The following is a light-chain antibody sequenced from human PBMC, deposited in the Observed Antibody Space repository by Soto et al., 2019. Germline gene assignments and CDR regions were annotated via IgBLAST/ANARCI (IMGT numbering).Light chain of an antibody. CDR3: QQYGSSLYT. V-gene: IGKV3-20*01. Sequence: EIVLTPSPGTLSLSPGVRDTLSCRASQSVSSSYLAWYQQKPGQAPRLLIYGASSRATGIPDRFSGSGSGTDFTLTISRLEPEDFAVYYCQQYGSSLYTFGQGTKLEIK. CDR2: GAS. CDR1: QSVSSSY. J-gene: IGKJ2*01.